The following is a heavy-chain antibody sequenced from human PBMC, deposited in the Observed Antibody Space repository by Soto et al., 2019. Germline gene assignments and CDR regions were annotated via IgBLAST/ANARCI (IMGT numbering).Heavy chain of an antibody. V-gene: IGHV4-34*01. J-gene: IGHJ6*03. D-gene: IGHD3-10*01. CDR1: GGSFSGYY. CDR2: INHSGST. CDR3: ARGLRDTMVRGVITPMSYYMDV. Sequence: SETLSLTCAVYGGSFSGYYWSWIRQPPGKGLEWIGEINHSGSTNYNPSLKSRVTISVDTSKNQFSLKLSSVTAADTAVYYCARGLRDTMVRGVITPMSYYMDVWGKGTTVTVSS.